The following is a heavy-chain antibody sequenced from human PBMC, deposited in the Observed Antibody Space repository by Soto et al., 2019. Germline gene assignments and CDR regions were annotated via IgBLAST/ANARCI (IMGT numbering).Heavy chain of an antibody. CDR1: GFTFSSYG. V-gene: IGHV3-30*18. CDR3: AKASAVITSRFFDY. Sequence: GGSLRLSCAASGFTFSSYGMIWVRQAPGKGLEWLAVVSYDGINKVHAESVKARFIISRDNSKNTLYLQMNSLRTEDSVVYYCAKASAVITSRFFDYWGHGTLVTVSS. CDR2: VSYDGINK. J-gene: IGHJ4*01. D-gene: IGHD3-16*02.